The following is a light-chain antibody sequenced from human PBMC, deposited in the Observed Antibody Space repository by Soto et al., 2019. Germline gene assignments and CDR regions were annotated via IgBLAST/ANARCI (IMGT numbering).Light chain of an antibody. CDR2: VAS. Sequence: EIVLTQSPATLSLSPGERATLSCRAGQSVSSYLAWYQQKPVQAPWLLIYVASSRATGIPDRFSGSGSGTDFTLPISRLEPEDFAVYYCQQYGSSPITFGQGTRLEIK. CDR1: QSVSSY. CDR3: QQYGSSPIT. V-gene: IGKV3-20*01. J-gene: IGKJ5*01.